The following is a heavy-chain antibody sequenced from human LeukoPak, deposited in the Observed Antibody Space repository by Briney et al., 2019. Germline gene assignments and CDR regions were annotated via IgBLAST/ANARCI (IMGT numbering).Heavy chain of an antibody. D-gene: IGHD6-19*01. CDR2: IIPIFGTA. CDR1: GDTFSSSA. V-gene: IGHV1-69*06. CDR3: ARGEGRGWYIFGVEH. Sequence: SVKVSCKASGDTFSSSAINWVRQAPGQGLEWMGRIIPIFGTASYAQKFQGRVTITADKSTTTAYMELSSLTSEDTAMYYCARGEGRGWYIFGVEHWGQGTLVTVSS. J-gene: IGHJ5*02.